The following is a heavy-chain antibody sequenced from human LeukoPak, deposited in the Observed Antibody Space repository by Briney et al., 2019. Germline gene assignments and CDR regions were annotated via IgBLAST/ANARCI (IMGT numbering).Heavy chain of an antibody. CDR1: GFTFSSYW. V-gene: IGHV3-74*01. Sequence: GGSLRLSCAASGFTFSSYWMHWVRQAPAKGLVWVSRINSDGSSTSYADSVEGRFTISRDNAKNTLYLQMNSLRAEDTAVYYCARDDYGDYVLHYWGQGTLVTVSS. CDR3: ARDDYGDYVLHY. D-gene: IGHD4-17*01. CDR2: INSDGSST. J-gene: IGHJ4*02.